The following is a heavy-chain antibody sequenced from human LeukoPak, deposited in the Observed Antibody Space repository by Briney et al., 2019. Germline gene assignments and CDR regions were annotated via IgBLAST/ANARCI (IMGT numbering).Heavy chain of an antibody. V-gene: IGHV1-69*13. CDR1: GGTLSSYA. D-gene: IGHD3-10*01. CDR3: AVWFGELSPFDY. J-gene: IGHJ4*02. Sequence: SVKVSCKASGGTLSSYAISWVRQAPGQGLEWMRGIIPIFGTANYAQKFQGRVTITADESTSTAYMELSSLRSEDTAVYYCAVWFGELSPFDYWGQGTLVTVSS. CDR2: IIPIFGTA.